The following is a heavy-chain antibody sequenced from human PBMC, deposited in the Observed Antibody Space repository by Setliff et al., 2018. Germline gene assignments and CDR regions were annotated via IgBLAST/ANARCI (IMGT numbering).Heavy chain of an antibody. CDR3: ARDRFYNSWSGTSITAPHDAFDI. J-gene: IGHJ3*02. V-gene: IGHV1-46*03. CDR1: GYTLSKYY. D-gene: IGHD3-3*01. CDR2: INPSGGLQ. Sequence: ASVKVSCKASGYTLSKYYMHWVRQAPGQGLEWMGIINPSGGLQKYAQKFQVRVTMTSDTSPNTVYLEVSSLRSEDTAVYFCARDRFYNSWSGTSITAPHDAFDIWGQGTMVTVSS.